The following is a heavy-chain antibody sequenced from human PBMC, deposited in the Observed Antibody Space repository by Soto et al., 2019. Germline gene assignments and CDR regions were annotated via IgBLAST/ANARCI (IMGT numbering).Heavy chain of an antibody. J-gene: IGHJ4*02. CDR3: AKARYCSSTSCSLRFDY. V-gene: IGHV3-23*01. Sequence: EVQLLESGGGLVQPGGSLRLSCAASGFTFSSYAMSWVRQAPGKGLEWVSAISGSGGSTYYADSVKGRFTISRDNPKNTLYLQMNSLRAEDTAVYYCAKARYCSSTSCSLRFDYWGQGTLVTVSS. CDR2: ISGSGGST. CDR1: GFTFSSYA. D-gene: IGHD2-2*01.